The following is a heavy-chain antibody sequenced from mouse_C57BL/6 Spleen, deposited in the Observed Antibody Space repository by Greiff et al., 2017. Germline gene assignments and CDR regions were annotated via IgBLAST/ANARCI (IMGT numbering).Heavy chain of an antibody. D-gene: IGHD2-3*01. CDR2: IRLKSDNYAT. CDR3: TEDGSYFPLGY. CDR1: GFTFSNYW. V-gene: IGHV6-3*01. Sequence: EVQLVESGGGLVQPGGSMKLSCVASGFTFSNYWMNWVRQSPEKGLEWVAQIRLKSDNYATHYAESVKGRFTISRDDSKSSVYLQMNNLRAEYTGIYCCTEDGSYFPLGYWGQGATLTVSS. J-gene: IGHJ2*01.